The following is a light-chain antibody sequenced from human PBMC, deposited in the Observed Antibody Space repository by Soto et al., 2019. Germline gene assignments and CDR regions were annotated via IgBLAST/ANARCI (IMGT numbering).Light chain of an antibody. J-gene: IGKJ1*01. Sequence: ETVLTQSPATLSVSPGERVTLSCGASQSVNTNLAWYQQKPGQAPRLLIYGASTRATDIPARFSGSGSGIEFTLTISSLQSEDFAVYYCQQYDNWPPPWTFGQGTKVEIK. V-gene: IGKV3-15*01. CDR1: QSVNTN. CDR2: GAS. CDR3: QQYDNWPPPWT.